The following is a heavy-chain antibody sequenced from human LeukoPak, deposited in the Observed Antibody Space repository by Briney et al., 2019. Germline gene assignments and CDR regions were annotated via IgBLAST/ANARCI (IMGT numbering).Heavy chain of an antibody. J-gene: IGHJ6*03. Sequence: GESLKISCKGSGYNFTGYWIGWVRQMPGKGLEWMGIIYPGDSDTRYSPSFQGQVTISADKSISTAYLQWSSLKASDSAMYYCARRSTLSYDYYMDVWGKGTTVTISS. D-gene: IGHD6-6*01. CDR1: GYNFTGYW. CDR2: IYPGDSDT. V-gene: IGHV5-51*01. CDR3: ARRSTLSYDYYMDV.